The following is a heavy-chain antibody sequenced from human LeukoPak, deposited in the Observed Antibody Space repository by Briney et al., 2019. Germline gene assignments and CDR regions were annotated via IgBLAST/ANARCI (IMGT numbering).Heavy chain of an antibody. Sequence: PGGSLRLSCGASGFTLSDYDMSWIRQAPGKGLEWVSYISGSSTYTNYADSVKGRFTISRDNAKNSVYLQMNSLRPEDTAVYYCARGQMAGYWGQGTLVTVSS. CDR2: ISGSSTYT. D-gene: IGHD5-24*01. J-gene: IGHJ4*02. CDR1: GFTLSDYD. CDR3: ARGQMAGY. V-gene: IGHV3-11*05.